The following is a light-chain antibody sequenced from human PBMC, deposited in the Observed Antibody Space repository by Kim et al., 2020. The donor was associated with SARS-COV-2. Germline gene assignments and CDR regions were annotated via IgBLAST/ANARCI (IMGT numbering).Light chain of an antibody. V-gene: IGLV5-45*02. CDR1: SGINVGTYR. Sequence: QPVLTQPSSLSASPGASASLTCTLRSGINVGTYRIHWYQQKPGSPPQYLLRYKSDSDKQQGAGVPSRFSGSKDASANAGIFLISGLQSEDEADYYCMIWHSSNVVFGGGTKLTVL. J-gene: IGLJ2*01. CDR2: YKSDSDK. CDR3: MIWHSSNVV.